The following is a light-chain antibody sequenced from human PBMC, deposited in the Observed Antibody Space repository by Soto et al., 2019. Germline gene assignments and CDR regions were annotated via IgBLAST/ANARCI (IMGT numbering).Light chain of an antibody. CDR1: SNDIGPYNY. CDR3: SSYASIIAVV. V-gene: IGLV2-14*03. CDR2: DVT. Sequence: QSALTQPASVSGSPGQSITISCTGTSNDIGPYNYVSWYQQHPGKAPKLLIYDVTNRASGVSDRFSGSKSGRTASLTISGRQAEDEADYYCSSYASIIAVVFGGGTKVAVL. J-gene: IGLJ2*01.